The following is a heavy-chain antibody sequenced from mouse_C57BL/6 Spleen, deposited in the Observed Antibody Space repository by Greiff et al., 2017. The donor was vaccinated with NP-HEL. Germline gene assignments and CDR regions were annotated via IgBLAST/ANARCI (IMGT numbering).Heavy chain of an antibody. Sequence: VQRVESGPGLVQPSQSLSITCTVSGFSLTSYGVHWVRQSPGKGLEWLGVIWSGGSTDYNAAFISRLSISKDNSKSQVFFKMNSLQADDTAIYYCARNRRSYDYDVGDFDYWGQGTTLTVSS. D-gene: IGHD2-4*01. CDR2: IWSGGST. CDR1: GFSLTSYG. J-gene: IGHJ2*01. CDR3: ARNRRSYDYDVGDFDY. V-gene: IGHV2-2*01.